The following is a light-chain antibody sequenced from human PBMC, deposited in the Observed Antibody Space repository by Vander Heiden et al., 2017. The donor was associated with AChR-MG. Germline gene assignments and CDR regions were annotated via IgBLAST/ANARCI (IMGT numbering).Light chain of an antibody. CDR1: SSDVGGHNY. J-gene: IGLJ2*01. Sequence: QSALPQPASVSGSHGQSLPISCTGTSSDVGGHNYVSWYQQHPGNAPKLLIYDVNNRPSGVSNRFSGSKSGNTASLTVSGLQAEDEADYYCSSYTDTTTLVVFGGGTKLT. V-gene: IGLV2-14*03. CDR2: DVN. CDR3: SSYTDTTTLVV.